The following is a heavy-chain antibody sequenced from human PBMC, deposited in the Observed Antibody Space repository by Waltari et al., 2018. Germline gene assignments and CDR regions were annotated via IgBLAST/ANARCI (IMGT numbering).Heavy chain of an antibody. CDR2: ISDSGST. V-gene: IGHV4-59*01. CDR3: ARTSGAAAGKFDY. J-gene: IGHJ4*02. Sequence: QVQLQESGPGLVKPSETLSLTCTVSGTSIRNYYWTWIRQPPGKGLEWIGYISDSGSTSYNPSLKIRVTISGDTSKNHFSLKLSSVTAADTAVYYCARTSGAAAGKFDYWGQGTLVTVSS. D-gene: IGHD6-13*01. CDR1: GTSIRNYY.